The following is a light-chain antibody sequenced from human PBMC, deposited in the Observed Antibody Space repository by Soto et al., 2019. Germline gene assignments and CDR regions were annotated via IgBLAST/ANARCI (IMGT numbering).Light chain of an antibody. CDR2: TAS. Sequence: DIQMTQSPSSLSASVGDRVTITCRASQSVSNYLNWFQHKPGRAPKLLIHTASTLRSGVPSRFSGSGSGADVTLTISSLQREDFATYYCQQSYTTQFTFGQGTELEIK. J-gene: IGKJ2*01. CDR3: QQSYTTQFT. CDR1: QSVSNY. V-gene: IGKV1-39*01.